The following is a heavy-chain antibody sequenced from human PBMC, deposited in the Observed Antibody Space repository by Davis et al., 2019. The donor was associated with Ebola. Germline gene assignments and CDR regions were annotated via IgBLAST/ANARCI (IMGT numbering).Heavy chain of an antibody. CDR1: GFIFSSYW. D-gene: IGHD6-19*01. V-gene: IGHV3-7*03. Sequence: GGSLRLSCAAFGFIFSSYWMSWVRQAPGKGLEWVANIKEDGSAKYYVDSVKGRFTISRDNAKNSLYLQMNSLRAEDTAVYYCARDPVAGKLDYWGQGTLVTVSS. J-gene: IGHJ4*02. CDR2: IKEDGSAK. CDR3: ARDPVAGKLDY.